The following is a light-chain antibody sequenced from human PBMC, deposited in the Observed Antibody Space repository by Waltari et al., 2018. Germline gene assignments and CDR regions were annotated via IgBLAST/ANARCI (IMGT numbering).Light chain of an antibody. CDR1: NLGTYS. J-gene: IGLJ2*01. CDR3: QSYDTSLSVV. Sequence: VVTQPPSVSVAPGETATITCGGDNLGTYSVHWYQQLPGKAPRLLIYGVNTRPLGVPDRFFGSQSGTSASLAITGLQAEDECDYYCQSYDTSLSVVFGGGTKLTVL. V-gene: IGLV1-40*02. CDR2: GVN.